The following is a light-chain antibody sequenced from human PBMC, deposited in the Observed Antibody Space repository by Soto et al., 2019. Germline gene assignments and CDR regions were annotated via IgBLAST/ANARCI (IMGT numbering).Light chain of an antibody. CDR2: GAS. CDR3: QQYGSSPPSST. CDR1: QRVSSGY. V-gene: IGKV3-20*01. Sequence: IVLTQSPGTLSLSPGERATLSCRSSQRVSSGYLAWYQQKPGQAPRLLIYGASNRATDIPDRFSGRVSGTDFTLTISRLEPEEFAGYYCQQYGSSPPSSTFGQGTRLEIK. J-gene: IGKJ5*01.